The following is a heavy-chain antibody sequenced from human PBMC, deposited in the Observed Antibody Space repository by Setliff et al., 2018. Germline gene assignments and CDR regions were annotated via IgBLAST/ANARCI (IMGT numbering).Heavy chain of an antibody. V-gene: IGHV4-39*01. Sequence: PSETLSSPALSLVAPSAVVFTPGTGSASPQGRVWSGLGLSLNGNAYYTPSLKSRVTISIDTSKNQFSVRLNSVTAADTAVYYCARHWDFCGGNCPHNSIDYWGRGALVTVSS. CDR1: VAPSAVVFTP. CDR2: SLNGNA. D-gene: IGHD2-21*02. CDR3: ARHWDFCGGNCPHNSIDY. J-gene: IGHJ4*02.